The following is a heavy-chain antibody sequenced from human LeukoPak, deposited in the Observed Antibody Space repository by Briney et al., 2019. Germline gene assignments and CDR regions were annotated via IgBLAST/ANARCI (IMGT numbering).Heavy chain of an antibody. CDR3: ARDRNCGSGNDAFDI. CDR2: INWNGGST. J-gene: IGHJ3*02. Sequence: PGGSLRLSCAASGFTFDDYGMSWVRQAPGKGLEWVSGINWNGGSTGYADSVKGRFTISRDNAKNSLYLQMNSLRAEDTALYYCARDRNCGSGNDAFDIWGQGTMVTVSS. CDR1: GFTFDDYG. V-gene: IGHV3-20*04. D-gene: IGHD3-10*01.